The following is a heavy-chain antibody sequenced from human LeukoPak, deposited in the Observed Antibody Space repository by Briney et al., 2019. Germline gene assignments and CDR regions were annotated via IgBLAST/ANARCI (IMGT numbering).Heavy chain of an antibody. J-gene: IGHJ6*02. CDR2: IYYSGST. CDR3: ARVGIVVPAAMSPLYYGMDV. V-gene: IGHV4-31*03. Sequence: PSQTLSLTCTVSGGSISSGGYYWSWIRQHPGKGLEWIGYIYYSGSTYYNPSLKSRVTILVDTSKNQFSLKLSSVTAADTAVYYCARVGIVVPAAMSPLYYGMDVWGQGTTVTVSS. D-gene: IGHD2-2*01. CDR1: GGSISSGGYY.